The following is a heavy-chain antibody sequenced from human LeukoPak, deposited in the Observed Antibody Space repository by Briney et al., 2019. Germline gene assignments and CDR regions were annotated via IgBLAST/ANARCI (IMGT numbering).Heavy chain of an antibody. CDR2: IFPIFGTE. CDR3: ARSGYSYGFWLAIY. J-gene: IGHJ4*02. Sequence: SVKVSCKASGGTFINYAISWVRQAPGQGLDWMGGIFPIFGTENKAHKLHGRVTINPDKSTSTAYIELSSLRSEDTAVYYCARSGYSYGFWLAIYWGQGTLVTVSS. D-gene: IGHD5-18*01. V-gene: IGHV1-69*06. CDR1: GGTFINYA.